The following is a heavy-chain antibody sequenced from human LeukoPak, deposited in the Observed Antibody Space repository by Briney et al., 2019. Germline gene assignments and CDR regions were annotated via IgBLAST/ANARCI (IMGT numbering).Heavy chain of an antibody. J-gene: IGHJ5*02. CDR3: ARGLTPSGFDP. V-gene: IGHV3-7*01. Sequence: PGGSLRLSCAASGFTFSNYWMSWVRQAPGKGLEWVANIKQDGSEKYYVDSVKGRFTISRDNAKNSLYLQMNSLRAEDTAVYYCARGLTPSGFDPWGQGTLVTVSS. CDR2: IKQDGSEK. D-gene: IGHD3-9*01. CDR1: GFTFSNYW.